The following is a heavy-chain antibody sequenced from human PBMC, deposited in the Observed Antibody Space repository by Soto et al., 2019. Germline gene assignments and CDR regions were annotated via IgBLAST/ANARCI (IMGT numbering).Heavy chain of an antibody. CDR2: ISAYNGNT. D-gene: IGHD5-18*01. V-gene: IGHV1-18*04. Sequence: ASVKVSCKASGYTFTSYGISWVRQAPGQGLEWMGWISAYNGNTNYAQKLQGRVTMTTDTSTSTAYMELRSLRSDDTAVYYCARERGYSYAVRYYCYYGMDVWGQGTTVTVSS. J-gene: IGHJ6*02. CDR3: ARERGYSYAVRYYCYYGMDV. CDR1: GYTFTSYG.